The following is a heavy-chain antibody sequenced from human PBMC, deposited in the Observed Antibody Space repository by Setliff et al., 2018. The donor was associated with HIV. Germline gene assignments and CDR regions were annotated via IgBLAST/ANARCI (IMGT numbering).Heavy chain of an antibody. CDR1: EFTFSGHW. D-gene: IGHD3-22*01. Sequence: ETLSLSCAASEFTFSGHWMSWVRQAPGKGLEWVANIKQDGSEKNYVDFVKGRFTISRDNAKNSLYLQMNSLRAEDTAVYYCARTYYYDASGYYRPFDIWGQGTMVTVSS. V-gene: IGHV3-7*03. CDR2: IKQDGSEK. J-gene: IGHJ3*02. CDR3: ARTYYYDASGYYRPFDI.